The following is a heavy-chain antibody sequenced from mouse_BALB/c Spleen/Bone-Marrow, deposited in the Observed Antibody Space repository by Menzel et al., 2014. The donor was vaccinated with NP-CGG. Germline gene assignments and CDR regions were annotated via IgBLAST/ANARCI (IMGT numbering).Heavy chain of an antibody. CDR1: GYTFTSYW. V-gene: IGHV1-7*01. J-gene: IGHJ3*01. Sequence: QVQLQQPGAELAKPGASVKMSCKASGYTFTSYWMHWVKQRPGQGLEWIGYINPSTGYTEYNQKFKDKATLTADKSSSTAYMQLSSLTSEDSAVYYCARYGGGSYDGIAYWGQGTLVTVSA. CDR2: INPSTGYT. CDR3: ARYGGGSYDGIAY. D-gene: IGHD2-12*01.